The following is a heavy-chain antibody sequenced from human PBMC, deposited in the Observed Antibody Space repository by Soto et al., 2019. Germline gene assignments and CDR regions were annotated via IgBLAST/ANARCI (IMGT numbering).Heavy chain of an antibody. D-gene: IGHD4-17*01. J-gene: IGHJ4*02. CDR1: GYTFTTYW. V-gene: IGHV5-51*01. CDR2: IYAADSRT. CDR3: ARARNGDYHWDF. Sequence: PGESLKISCKGSGYTFTTYWIGWVRQMPGKGLEWMGIIYAADSRTKYNPSFQGQVTISADRSTTTAYLQWNSLEASDTAMYYCARARNGDYHWDFWGQGTLVTVSS.